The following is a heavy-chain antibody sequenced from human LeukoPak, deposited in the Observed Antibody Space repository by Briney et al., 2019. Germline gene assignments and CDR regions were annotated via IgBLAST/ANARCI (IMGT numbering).Heavy chain of an antibody. CDR2: IKQDGSEK. CDR1: GFTFSSYW. V-gene: IGHV3-7*01. D-gene: IGHD3-3*01. CDR3: ARPSFWSGSVGAFDI. Sequence: GGSLRLSCAASGFTFSSYWMSWVRQAPGKGLEWVANIKQDGSEKYYVDSVKGRFTISRDNAKNSLYLQMNSLRAEDTAVYYCARPSFWSGSVGAFDIWGQGTMVTVSS. J-gene: IGHJ3*02.